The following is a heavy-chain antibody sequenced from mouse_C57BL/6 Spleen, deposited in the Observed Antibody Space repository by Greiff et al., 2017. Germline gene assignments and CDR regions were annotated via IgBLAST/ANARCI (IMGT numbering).Heavy chain of an antibody. V-gene: IGHV1-26*01. Sequence: EVQLQQSGPELVKPGASVKISCKASGYTFTDYYMNWVKQSHGKSLEWIGDINPNNGGTSYNQKFKGKATLTVDKSSSTAYMELRSLTSEDSAVYYCARSRTTAPFAYWGQGTLVTVSA. CDR3: ARSRTTAPFAY. J-gene: IGHJ3*01. D-gene: IGHD1-2*01. CDR2: INPNNGGT. CDR1: GYTFTDYY.